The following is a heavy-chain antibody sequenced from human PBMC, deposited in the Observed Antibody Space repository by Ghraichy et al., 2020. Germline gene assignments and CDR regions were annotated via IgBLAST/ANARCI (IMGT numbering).Heavy chain of an antibody. CDR2: IYYSGST. D-gene: IGHD3-3*01. J-gene: IGHJ4*02. CDR1: GGSISSGDYY. Sequence: SETLSLTCTVSGGSISSGDYYWSWIRQPPGKGLEWIGYIYYSGSTYYNPSLKSRVTISVDTSKNQFSLKLSSVTAADTAVYYCARGVEQAYFDYWGQGTLVTVSS. CDR3: ARGVEQAYFDY. V-gene: IGHV4-30-4*01.